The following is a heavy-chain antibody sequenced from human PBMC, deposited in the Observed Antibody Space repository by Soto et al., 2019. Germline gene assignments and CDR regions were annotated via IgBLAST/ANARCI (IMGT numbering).Heavy chain of an antibody. CDR1: GASISSTGYY. D-gene: IGHD2-15*01. V-gene: IGHV4-31*03. CDR3: ARDLGYCSGGSCSRYFDY. Sequence: SETLSLTCTVSGASISSTGYYCTWLRQHPGKGLEWIGYMYHSGSTYYNPSLESRVTISVDTSKNQFSLKLSSVTAADTAVYYCARDLGYCSGGSCSRYFDYWGQGTLVTVSS. CDR2: MYHSGST. J-gene: IGHJ4*02.